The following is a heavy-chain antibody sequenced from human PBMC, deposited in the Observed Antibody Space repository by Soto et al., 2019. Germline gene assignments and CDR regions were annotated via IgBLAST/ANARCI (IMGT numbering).Heavy chain of an antibody. CDR2: IWYDGSNK. CDR3: ARDLGY. CDR1: GFTFSSYG. J-gene: IGHJ4*02. Sequence: QVQLVESGGGVVQPGRSLRLSCAASGFTFSSYGMHWVRQAPGKGLEWVAVIWYDGSNKYYADSVKGRFTISRDNSKNTLYLQMNSLGSEDTAGYYCARDLGYWGQGTLVTVSS. V-gene: IGHV3-33*01.